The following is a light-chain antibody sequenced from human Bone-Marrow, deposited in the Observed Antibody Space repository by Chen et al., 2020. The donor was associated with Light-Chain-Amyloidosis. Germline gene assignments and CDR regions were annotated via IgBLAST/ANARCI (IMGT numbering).Light chain of an antibody. V-gene: IGLV3-25*03. CDR2: RDT. J-gene: IGLJ2*01. CDR3: QSADSSGTYEVI. CDR1: DLPTKY. Sequence: SYELTQPPSVLASPGQTARITCSGDDLPTKYAYWYQQTPGQAPVLVIHRDTERPSGISERFSGSSSGTTATLTISGVQAEDEADYHCQSADSSGTYEVIFGGGTKLTVL.